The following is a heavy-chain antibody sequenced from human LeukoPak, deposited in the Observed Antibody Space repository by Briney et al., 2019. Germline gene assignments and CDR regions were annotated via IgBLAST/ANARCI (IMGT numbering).Heavy chain of an antibody. CDR1: GFTFSSYA. Sequence: GGSLRLSCAASGFTFSSYAMSWVRQAPGKGLEWVSTISGSSGSTDYADSVRGRFTVSRDNPRNTLYLQMHSLRADDTAVYYCAKGLSATSMGIDYWGQGTLVTVSS. D-gene: IGHD1-26*01. V-gene: IGHV3-23*01. J-gene: IGHJ4*02. CDR2: ISGSSGST. CDR3: AKGLSATSMGIDY.